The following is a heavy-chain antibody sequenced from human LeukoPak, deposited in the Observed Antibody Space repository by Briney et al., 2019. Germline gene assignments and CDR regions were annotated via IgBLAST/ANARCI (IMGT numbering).Heavy chain of an antibody. J-gene: IGHJ5*02. V-gene: IGHV4-59*08. Sequence: SETLSLTCTVSGGSINNYYWSWIRQSPGKGLEWIGYIYYSGSTNYSPSLKSRVTISVDTSKKQFSLKLSSVTAADTAMYYCARQSRYYGSGKGNTWFDPWGQGTLVTVSS. CDR2: IYYSGST. CDR3: ARQSRYYGSGKGNTWFDP. CDR1: GGSINNYY. D-gene: IGHD3-10*01.